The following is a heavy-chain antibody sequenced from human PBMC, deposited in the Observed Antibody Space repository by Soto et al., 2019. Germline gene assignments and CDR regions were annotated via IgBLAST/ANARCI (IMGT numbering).Heavy chain of an antibody. D-gene: IGHD3-3*01. Sequence: GRSLRLSCAASGLTFRSYSRNWVRQAPGKGLEWVSYISSSSSTIYYADSVKGRFTISRDNAKNSLYLQMNSLRDEDTAVYYCARESRFLEWLSLNWFDPWGQGTLVTVPS. CDR2: ISSSSSTI. J-gene: IGHJ5*02. V-gene: IGHV3-48*02. CDR3: ARESRFLEWLSLNWFDP. CDR1: GLTFRSYS.